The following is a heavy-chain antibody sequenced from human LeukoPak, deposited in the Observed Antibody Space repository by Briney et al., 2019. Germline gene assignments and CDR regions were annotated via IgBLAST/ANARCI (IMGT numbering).Heavy chain of an antibody. V-gene: IGHV4-59*01. D-gene: IGHD3-22*01. Sequence: PSETLSLTCTVSGGSISSYYWSWIRQPPGKGLEGIGYIYYSGSTNYNPSLKRRVTISVDTSKSQFSLKLSSVTAADTAVYYCARDPGPDYYDSSGYYSLNAFDIWGQGTMVTVSS. CDR1: GGSISSYY. CDR2: IYYSGST. J-gene: IGHJ3*02. CDR3: ARDPGPDYYDSSGYYSLNAFDI.